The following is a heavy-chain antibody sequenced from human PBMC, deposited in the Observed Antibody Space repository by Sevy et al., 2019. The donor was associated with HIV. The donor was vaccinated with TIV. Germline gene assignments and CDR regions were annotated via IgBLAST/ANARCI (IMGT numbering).Heavy chain of an antibody. CDR2: IWYDGSKK. CDR1: GFSFSTYG. V-gene: IGHV3-33*01. CDR3: ARERDENSSGWSVPLDN. D-gene: IGHD6-19*01. Sequence: GGSLRLSCATSGFSFSTYGMHWVRQAPGKGLEWVAGIWYDGSKKQYADSVKGRFTISRDNSKNTMYLQMNSLRVEDTALFYCARERDENSSGWSVPLDNRGQGTLVTVSS. J-gene: IGHJ4*02.